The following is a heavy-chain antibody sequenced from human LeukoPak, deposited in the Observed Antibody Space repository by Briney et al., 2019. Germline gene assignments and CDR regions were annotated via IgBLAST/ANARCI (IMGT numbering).Heavy chain of an antibody. D-gene: IGHD3-3*01. CDR3: ARDPHDFWSGYPAYAFDI. CDR1: GFTFSSYS. J-gene: IGHJ3*02. V-gene: IGHV3-21*01. CDR2: ISSSSSYI. Sequence: GGSLRLSCAASGFTFSSYSMNWVRQAPGKGLEWVSSISSSSSYIYYADSVKGRFTISRDNAKNSLYLQMNSLRAEDTAVYYCARDPHDFWSGYPAYAFDIWGQGTMVTVSS.